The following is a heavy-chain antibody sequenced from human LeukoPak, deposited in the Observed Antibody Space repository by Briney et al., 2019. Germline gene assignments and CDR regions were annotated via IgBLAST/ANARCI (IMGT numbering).Heavy chain of an antibody. CDR2: IDHSGST. V-gene: IGHV4-34*01. CDR3: ARGEAEIDY. Sequence: SETLSLTCAVHAGSFSDYSWSWIRQPPGKGLEWIGEIDHSGSTTYNPSLKSRVTILVDTSNYQFSLKLTSVTAADTAVYYCARGEAEIDYWGQGTLVTVSS. J-gene: IGHJ4*02. CDR1: AGSFSDYS.